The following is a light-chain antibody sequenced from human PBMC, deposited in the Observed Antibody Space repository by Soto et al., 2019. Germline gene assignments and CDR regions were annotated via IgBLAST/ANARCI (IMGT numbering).Light chain of an antibody. CDR1: QSVSSSY. CDR2: GAS. J-gene: IGKJ1*01. V-gene: IGKV3-20*01. Sequence: ESVLTQSPGTLSLSPGEKATLSCRASQSVSSSYLAWYQQKPGQAPRLLIYGASSRATGIPDRFSGSGSGTDFTLTVSSLEPEDFAVYYCQQFGSSSWTFGQGTTVEIK. CDR3: QQFGSSSWT.